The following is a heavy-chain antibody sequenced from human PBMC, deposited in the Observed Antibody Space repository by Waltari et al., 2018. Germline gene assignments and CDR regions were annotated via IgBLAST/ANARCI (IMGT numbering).Heavy chain of an antibody. J-gene: IGHJ4*02. Sequence: EVQLVESGGGLVKPGGSLRLSCAASGFTFSSYNMNWVRQAPGKGLEGVSSIRSSGTFIYFADSVKGRFTISRDNAKNSLYLQMNSLRAEDTAVYYCASIAAADTGFDYWGQGTLVTVSS. CDR3: ASIAAADTGFDY. CDR2: IRSSGTFI. CDR1: GFTFSSYN. V-gene: IGHV3-21*01. D-gene: IGHD6-13*01.